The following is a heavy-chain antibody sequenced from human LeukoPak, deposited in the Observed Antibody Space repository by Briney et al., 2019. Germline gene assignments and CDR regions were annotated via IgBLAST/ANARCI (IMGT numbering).Heavy chain of an antibody. J-gene: IGHJ5*02. D-gene: IGHD2-2*01. Sequence: ASVKVSCKASGCTFTGYYMHWVRQAPGQGLEWMGWINPNSGGTNYAQKFQGRVTMTRDTSISTAYMELSRLRSDDTAVYYCARAGMGCSSTSCSENWFDPWGQGTLVTVSS. CDR3: ARAGMGCSSTSCSENWFDP. CDR2: INPNSGGT. V-gene: IGHV1-2*02. CDR1: GCTFTGYY.